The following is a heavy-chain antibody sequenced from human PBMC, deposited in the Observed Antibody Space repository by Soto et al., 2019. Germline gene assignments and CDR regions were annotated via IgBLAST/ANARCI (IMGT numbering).Heavy chain of an antibody. V-gene: IGHV4-34*02. J-gene: IGHJ4*02. CDR1: GGSLSGYY. Sequence: QVQLQQWGAGLLKPSETMSLTCSVSGGSLSGYYWNWIRQPPGKGLEWIGEIIHSRSINYNPSLKTGVTISVPTSNRQFSLHLSSVTAAETAVYYCARVPLSGGLYSWGQGTLVTVSS. D-gene: IGHD2-15*01. CDR3: ARVPLSGGLYS. CDR2: IIHSRSI.